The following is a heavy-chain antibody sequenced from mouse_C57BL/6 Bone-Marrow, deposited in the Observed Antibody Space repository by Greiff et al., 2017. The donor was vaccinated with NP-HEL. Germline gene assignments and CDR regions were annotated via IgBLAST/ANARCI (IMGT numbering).Heavy chain of an antibody. CDR3: ARRWAFAY. D-gene: IGHD1-1*02. CDR2: INPNNGGT. CDR1: GYTFTDYY. V-gene: IGHV1-26*01. Sequence: EVQLQQSGPELVKPGASVQISCKASGYTFTDYYMNWVKQSHGKSLEWIGDINPNNGGTSYNQKFKGKATLTVDKSSSTAYMELRSLTSEDSAVYYCARRWAFAYWGQGTLVTVAA. J-gene: IGHJ3*01.